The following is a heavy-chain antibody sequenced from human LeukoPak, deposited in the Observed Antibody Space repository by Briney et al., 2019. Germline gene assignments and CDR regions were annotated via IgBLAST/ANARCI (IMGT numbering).Heavy chain of an antibody. Sequence: SETLSLTCAVYGGSFSGYYWSWIRQPPGKGLEWIGEINQSGSTNYNPSLKSRVTISVDTSKNQFSLKLSSVTAADTAVYYCARGKYYYDSSGYYYGRNYGMDVWGQGTTVTVSS. D-gene: IGHD3-22*01. V-gene: IGHV4-34*01. CDR3: ARGKYYYDSSGYYYGRNYGMDV. CDR2: INQSGST. CDR1: GGSFSGYY. J-gene: IGHJ6*02.